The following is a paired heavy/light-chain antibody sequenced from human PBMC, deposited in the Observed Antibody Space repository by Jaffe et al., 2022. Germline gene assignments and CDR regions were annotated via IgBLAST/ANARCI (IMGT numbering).Heavy chain of an antibody. D-gene: IGHD3-22*01. J-gene: IGHJ4*02. CDR2: ISSSGSTI. CDR3: ARDSFWGDYDSSGTLRFDY. Sequence: EVQLVESGGGLVQPGGSLRLSCAASGFTFSSYEMNWVRQAPGKGLEWVSYISSSGSTIYYADSVKGRFTISRDNAKNSLYLQMNSLRAEDTAVYYCARDSFWGDYDSSGTLRFDYWGQGTLVTVSS. V-gene: IGHV3-48*03. CDR1: GFTFSSYE.
Light chain of an antibody. CDR2: AAS. CDR3: QQSYSTLRT. J-gene: IGKJ1*01. V-gene: IGKV1-39*01. Sequence: DIQMTQSPSSLSASVGDRVTITCRASQSISSYLNWYQQKPGKAPKLLIYAASSLQSGVPSRFSGSGSGTDFTLTISSLQPEDFATYYCQQSYSTLRTFGQGTKVEIK. CDR1: QSISSY.